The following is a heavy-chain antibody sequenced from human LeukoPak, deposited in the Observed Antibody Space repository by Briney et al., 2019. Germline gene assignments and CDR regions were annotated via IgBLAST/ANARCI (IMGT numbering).Heavy chain of an antibody. J-gene: IGHJ1*01. CDR3: AKEIYGDPTGGRFQH. V-gene: IGHV3-23*01. CDR1: GFTFSSYG. CDR2: ISGSGGST. Sequence: GGSLRLSCAASGFTFSSYGMSWVRQAPGKGLEWVSAISGSGGSTYYADSVKGRFTISRDNSKNPLYLQMKSLRDEDAAVYYCAKEIYGDPTGGRFQHWGQGTLVTVSS. D-gene: IGHD4/OR15-4a*01.